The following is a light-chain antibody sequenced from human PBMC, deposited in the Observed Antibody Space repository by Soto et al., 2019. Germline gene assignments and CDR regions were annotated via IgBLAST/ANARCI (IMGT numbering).Light chain of an antibody. CDR2: EVS. Sequence: QSVLTQPPSASGSPGQSVTISCTGTSSDVGGYNYVSWYQQHPGKAPKLMIYEVSKRPSGVPDRFSGSKSGNTASLADSGLQAEDEADYYCSSYAGSNNFPHAVFGGGTKLTGL. CDR1: SSDVGGYNY. V-gene: IGLV2-8*01. CDR3: SSYAGSNNFPHAV. J-gene: IGLJ2*01.